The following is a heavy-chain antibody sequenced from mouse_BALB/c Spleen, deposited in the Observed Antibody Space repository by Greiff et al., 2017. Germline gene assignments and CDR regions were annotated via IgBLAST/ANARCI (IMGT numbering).Heavy chain of an antibody. D-gene: IGHD4-1*02. CDR1: GYTFTSYW. Sequence: QVQLQQPGAELVKPGASVKLSCKASGYTFTSYWMHWVKQRPGQGLEWIGEIDPSDSYTNYNQKFKGKATLTVDKSSSTAYMQLSSLTSEASAVYYYEQLARDPIDYWGQGTTLTVAS. J-gene: IGHJ2*01. CDR2: IDPSDSYT. CDR3: EQLARDPIDY. V-gene: IGHV1-69*02.